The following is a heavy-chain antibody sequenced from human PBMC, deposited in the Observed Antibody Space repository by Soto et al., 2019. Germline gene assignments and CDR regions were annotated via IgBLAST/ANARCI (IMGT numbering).Heavy chain of an antibody. CDR2: ISNDGTHK. CDR3: AKDLYYYDSSLDDY. CDR1: GFTCSSYA. Sequence: QVHLAESGGGVVQPGRSLRLSCAGSGFTCSSYAMHWVRQAPGKGLEWVAVISNDGTHKYYAESLKGRFIISRDNSKNTLYLQMNSLRAEDTAVYFCAKDLYYYDSSLDDYWGQGTLVTVSS. J-gene: IGHJ4*02. V-gene: IGHV3-30*18. D-gene: IGHD3-22*01.